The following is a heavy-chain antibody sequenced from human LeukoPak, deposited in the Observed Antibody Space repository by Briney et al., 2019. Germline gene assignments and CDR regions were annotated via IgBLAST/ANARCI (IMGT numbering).Heavy chain of an antibody. J-gene: IGHJ4*02. CDR3: SRVLDGAATAYYFDY. V-gene: IGHV4-59*01. CDR1: GGSIRSYF. D-gene: IGHD6-13*01. CDR2: IYYSGST. Sequence: SETLSLTCSVSGGSIRSYFWSWIRRPPGKGLELIGYIYYSGSTKYNPSLKSRVTISINTSRNQFSLKLSSVTAADTAVYYCSRVLDGAATAYYFDYWGQGTLVTVSS.